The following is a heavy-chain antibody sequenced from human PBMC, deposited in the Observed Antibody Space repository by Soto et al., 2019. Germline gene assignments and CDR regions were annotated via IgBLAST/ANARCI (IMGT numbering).Heavy chain of an antibody. J-gene: IGHJ5*02. D-gene: IGHD3-3*01. Sequence: GGSLRLSCAASGFTFSSYGMHWVRQAPGKGLEWVAVISYDGSNKYYADSVKGRFTISRDNSKNTLYLQMNSLRAEDTAVYYCARGQGVVTPIFDPWGQGTLVTVSS. V-gene: IGHV3-30*03. CDR2: ISYDGSNK. CDR3: ARGQGVVTPIFDP. CDR1: GFTFSSYG.